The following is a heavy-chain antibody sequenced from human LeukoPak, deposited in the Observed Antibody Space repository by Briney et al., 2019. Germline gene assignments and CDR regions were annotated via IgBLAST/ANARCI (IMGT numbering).Heavy chain of an antibody. CDR2: IYPGDPDT. V-gene: IGHV5-51*01. CDR3: ARHSLTGDIRMIDY. CDR1: GYSFTTNW. Sequence: GEALQISCKGSGYSFTTNWIGWARPMPGKGLEWMGIIYPGDPDTRYSPSFQGQVTISADKSINTAYLQWSSLKASDSAMYYCARHSLTGDIRMIDYWGQGTLVTVSS. D-gene: IGHD7-27*01. J-gene: IGHJ4*02.